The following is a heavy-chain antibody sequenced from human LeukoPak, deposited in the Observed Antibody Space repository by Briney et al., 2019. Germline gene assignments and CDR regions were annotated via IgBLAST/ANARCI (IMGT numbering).Heavy chain of an antibody. CDR1: GGSISSGGYY. J-gene: IGHJ4*02. CDR3: ARGTSGKTDY. Sequence: SETLSLTCTVSGGSISSGGYYWRWLRQHPGKGLEWIGYIYYSGSTYYNPSLKSRVTISVDTSKNQFSLKLSSVTAADTAVYYCARGTSGKTDYWGQGTLVTVSS. CDR2: IYYSGST. V-gene: IGHV4-31*03. D-gene: IGHD3-3*01.